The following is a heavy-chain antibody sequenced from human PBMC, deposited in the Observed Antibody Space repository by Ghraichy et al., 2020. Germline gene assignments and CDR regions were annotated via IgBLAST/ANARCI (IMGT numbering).Heavy chain of an antibody. J-gene: IGHJ6*02. CDR1: GGSFSGYY. Sequence: SETLSLTCAVYGGSFSGYYWSWIRQPPGKGLEWIGEINHSGSTNYNPSLKSRVTISVDTSKNQFSLKLSSVTAADTAVYYCARGRGVVVPAAMKNYYYGMDVWGQGTTVTVSS. D-gene: IGHD2-2*01. V-gene: IGHV4-34*01. CDR3: ARGRGVVVPAAMKNYYYGMDV. CDR2: INHSGST.